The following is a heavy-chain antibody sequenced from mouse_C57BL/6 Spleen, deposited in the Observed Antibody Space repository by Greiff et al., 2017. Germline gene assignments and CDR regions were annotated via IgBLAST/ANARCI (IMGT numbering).Heavy chain of an antibody. CDR1: GYAFSSSW. V-gene: IGHV1-82*01. D-gene: IGHD2-3*01. CDR2: IYPGDGDT. Sequence: VQLQESGPELVKPGASVKISCKASGYAFSSSWMNWVKQRPGKGLEWIGRIYPGDGDTNYNGKFKGKATLTADKSSSTAYMQLSSLTSEDSAVYFCARGIYDGYYLYYFDYWGQGTTLTVSS. CDR3: ARGIYDGYYLYYFDY. J-gene: IGHJ2*01.